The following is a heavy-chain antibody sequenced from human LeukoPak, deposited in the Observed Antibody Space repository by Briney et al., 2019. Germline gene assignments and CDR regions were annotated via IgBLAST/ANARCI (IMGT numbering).Heavy chain of an antibody. CDR3: ARDHWDRFDY. J-gene: IGHJ4*02. D-gene: IGHD7-27*01. CDR1: GFTFSSYW. V-gene: IGHV3-74*01. CDR2: INSDGYSI. Sequence: PGGSLRLSCAASGFTFSSYWMHWVRQAPGKGLAWVSRINSDGYSISYADSVKGRFTISRDNAKNTLYLQMNSLRAEDTAVYYCARDHWDRFDYWGQGTLVTVCS.